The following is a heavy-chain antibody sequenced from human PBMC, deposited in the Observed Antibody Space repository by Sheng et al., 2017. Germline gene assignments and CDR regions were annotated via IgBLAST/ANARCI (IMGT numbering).Heavy chain of an antibody. J-gene: IGHJ6*04. CDR3: ARDFKSDDYTDYPGDV. CDR1: GFTFSSFA. V-gene: IGHV3-30-3*01. CDR2: ISYDGSKK. Sequence: QVQLVESGGGVVQPGRSLRLSCAASGFTFSSFAMHWVRQAPGKGLEWVAVISYDGSKKYYADSVMGQFTISRDNSRNALYLQMNSLRAEDTAVYYCARDFKSDDYTDYPGDVWGTGTTVTVSS. D-gene: IGHD4-17*01.